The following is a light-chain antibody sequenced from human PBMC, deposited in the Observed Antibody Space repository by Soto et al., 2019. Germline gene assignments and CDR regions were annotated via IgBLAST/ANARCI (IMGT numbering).Light chain of an antibody. CDR1: QSVSTN. V-gene: IGKV3-15*01. J-gene: IGKJ4*01. Sequence: EIVMTQSPATLSMSPGERATLSCRASQSVSTNLAWYQQTPGQAPRLLIYAASTRATGIPARFSGSGSGTEFTLTISSLQSADFAVYYCQQYDIDSAFGGGTKVEIK. CDR3: QQYDIDSA. CDR2: AAS.